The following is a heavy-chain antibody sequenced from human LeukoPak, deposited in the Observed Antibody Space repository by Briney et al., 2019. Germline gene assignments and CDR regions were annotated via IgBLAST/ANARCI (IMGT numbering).Heavy chain of an antibody. Sequence: SETLSLTCAVYGGSFSGYYWSWIRQPPGKGLEWIGEINHSGSTNYNPSLKSRVTISVDTSKNQFSLKLSSVTAADTAVYYCARKWQQLTRRAFDIWGQGTTVTVSS. CDR1: GGSFSGYY. D-gene: IGHD6-13*01. CDR3: ARKWQQLTRRAFDI. V-gene: IGHV4-34*01. J-gene: IGHJ3*02. CDR2: INHSGST.